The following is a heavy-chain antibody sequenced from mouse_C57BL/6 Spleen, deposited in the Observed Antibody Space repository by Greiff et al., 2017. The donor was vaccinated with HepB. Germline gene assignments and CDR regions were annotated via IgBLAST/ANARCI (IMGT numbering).Heavy chain of an antibody. D-gene: IGHD1-1*01. CDR3: ARHEYYGSSYEAMDY. Sequence: VKLMESGAELVKPGASVKLSCKASGYTFTEYTIHWVKQRSGQGLEWIGWFYPGSGSIKYNEKFKDKATLTADKSSSTVYMELSRLTSEDSAVYFCARHEYYGSSYEAMDYWGQGTSVTVSS. CDR2: FYPGSGSI. J-gene: IGHJ4*01. CDR1: GYTFTEYT. V-gene: IGHV1-62-2*01.